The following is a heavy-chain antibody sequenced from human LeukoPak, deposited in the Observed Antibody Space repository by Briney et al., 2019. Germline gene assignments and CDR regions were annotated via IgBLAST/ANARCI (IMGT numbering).Heavy chain of an antibody. Sequence: GGSLRLSCAASGFTFSNVRMSWVRQAPGKGLEWVGRIRSKTADGKSDYAASVKGRFTISRDETINTLYLQMNSLKTEDTAVYYCATDWLPGMYYLDYWGQGTVVTVSS. J-gene: IGHJ4*02. CDR2: IRSKTADGKS. V-gene: IGHV3-15*01. CDR1: GFTFSNVR. D-gene: IGHD1-14*01. CDR3: ATDWLPGMYYLDY.